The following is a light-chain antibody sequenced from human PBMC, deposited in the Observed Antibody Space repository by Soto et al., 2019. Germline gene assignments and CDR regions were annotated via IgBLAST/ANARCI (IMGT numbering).Light chain of an antibody. Sequence: QSVLTQPASVSGSLGQSIIISCTGTSSDVGGYNYVSWYQQHPGKAPKLIIYDVDNRPSGVSNRFSGSKSGNTASLTISGLQAEDEADYYCSSYTRSSTMVFGGGTKLTVL. CDR2: DVD. CDR3: SSYTRSSTMV. V-gene: IGLV2-14*01. J-gene: IGLJ2*01. CDR1: SSDVGGYNY.